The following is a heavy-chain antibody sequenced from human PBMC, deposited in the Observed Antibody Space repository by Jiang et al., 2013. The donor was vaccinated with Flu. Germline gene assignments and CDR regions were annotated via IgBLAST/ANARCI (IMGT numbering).Heavy chain of an antibody. J-gene: IGHJ4*02. Sequence: ASVEGRFTISRDDSKNTAYLQMNSLKTEDTAVYYCTSPRTGIHDYWGQGTLVTVSS. V-gene: IGHV3-73*01. D-gene: IGHD7-27*01. CDR3: TSPRTGIHDY.